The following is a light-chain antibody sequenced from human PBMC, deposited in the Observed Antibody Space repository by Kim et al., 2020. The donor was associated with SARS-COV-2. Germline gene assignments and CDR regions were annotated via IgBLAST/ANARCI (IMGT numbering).Light chain of an antibody. Sequence: GQSVTISCTGTSSDVGSYNRVSWYQQPPGTAPKLMIYEVNNRPSGVPDRFSGSKSGNTASLTITGLQAEDEADYYCSSSTSSGTWVFGEGTKLTVL. CDR1: SSDVGSYNR. CDR3: SSSTSSGTWV. V-gene: IGLV2-18*02. J-gene: IGLJ3*02. CDR2: EVN.